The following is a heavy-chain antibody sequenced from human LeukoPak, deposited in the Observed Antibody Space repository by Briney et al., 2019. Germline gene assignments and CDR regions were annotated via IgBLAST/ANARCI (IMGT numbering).Heavy chain of an antibody. Sequence: PGGSLRLSCAASGFTFSDYYMSWIRQAPGKGLEWVSYISSSGSTIYYADSVKGRFTISRDNAKNSLYLQMNSLRAEDMAVYYCARDLTVVVPAAPYYMDVWGKGTTVTVSS. V-gene: IGHV3-11*01. D-gene: IGHD2-2*01. CDR2: ISSSGSTI. CDR1: GFTFSDYY. CDR3: ARDLTVVVPAAPYYMDV. J-gene: IGHJ6*03.